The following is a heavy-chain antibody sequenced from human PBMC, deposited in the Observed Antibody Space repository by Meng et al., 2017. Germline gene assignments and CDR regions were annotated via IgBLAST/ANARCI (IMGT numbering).Heavy chain of an antibody. CDR2: INTNTGNP. V-gene: IGHV7-4-1*02. CDR1: GYTFTSYA. J-gene: IGHJ4*02. Sequence: QVRVRQPGSGLKKPGASGKVSCKASGYTFTSYAMNWVRQAPGQGLEWMGWINTNTGNPTYAQGFTGRFVFSLDTSVSTAYLQISSLKAEDTAVYYCAREGRVDFDYWGQGTLVTVFS. D-gene: IGHD1-26*01. CDR3: AREGRVDFDY.